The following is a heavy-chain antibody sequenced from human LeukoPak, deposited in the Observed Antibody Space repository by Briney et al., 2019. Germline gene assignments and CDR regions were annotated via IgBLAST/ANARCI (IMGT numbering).Heavy chain of an antibody. J-gene: IGHJ4*02. CDR2: ISSSSSYI. Sequence: GGSLRLSCAASGFPFSTYTMNWVRQAPGKGLEWVSSISSSSSYIYYADSVKGRFTISRDNSKNTLYLQMNSLRAEDTAVYYCAKDYYYYDSSGYRVGYFDYWGQGTLVTVSS. D-gene: IGHD3-22*01. V-gene: IGHV3-21*04. CDR1: GFPFSTYT. CDR3: AKDYYYYDSSGYRVGYFDY.